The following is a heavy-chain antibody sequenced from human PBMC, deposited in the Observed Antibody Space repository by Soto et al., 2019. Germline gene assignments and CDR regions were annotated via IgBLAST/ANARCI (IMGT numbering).Heavy chain of an antibody. V-gene: IGHV4-4*07. CDR1: GASMNSYH. CDR3: ARDQGVAAAGITWFDP. CDR2: IHSSGST. Sequence: SETLSLTCTVPGASMNSYHWSWIRQPAGKGLEWIGHIHSSGSTNYNPSLKSRVTMSVDTSKNQFSLRLMSLTAADTAVYYCARDQGVAAAGITWFDPWGQGSLVTVSS. J-gene: IGHJ5*02. D-gene: IGHD6-13*01.